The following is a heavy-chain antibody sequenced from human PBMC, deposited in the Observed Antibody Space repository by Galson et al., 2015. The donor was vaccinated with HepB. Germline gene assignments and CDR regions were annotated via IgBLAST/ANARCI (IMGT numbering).Heavy chain of an antibody. CDR3: VREVRETTWFDF. V-gene: IGHV3-11*06. CDR1: GFIFSDYY. Sequence: SLRLSCAASGFIFSDYYMAWIRQAPGKGLEWVAYISSGSSYTNYADSVKGRFTISRDNAKNSLYLQMDSLRVEDTAVYYCVREVRETTWFDFWGQGSLVTVSS. J-gene: IGHJ4*02. CDR2: ISSGSSYT. D-gene: IGHD4-11*01.